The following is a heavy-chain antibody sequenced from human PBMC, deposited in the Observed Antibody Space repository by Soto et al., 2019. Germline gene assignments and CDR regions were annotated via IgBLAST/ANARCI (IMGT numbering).Heavy chain of an antibody. CDR3: ARVWYYYDSSGYYYGNWFDP. V-gene: IGHV4-30-2*01. CDR2: IYHSGST. J-gene: IGHJ5*02. CDR1: GGSISSGGYS. Sequence: PSETLSLTCAVSGGSISSGGYSWSWIRQPPGKGLEWIGYIYHSGSTYYNPSLKSRVTISVDRSKNQFSLKLSSVTAADTAVYYCARVWYYYDSSGYYYGNWFDPWGQGTLVTVSS. D-gene: IGHD3-22*01.